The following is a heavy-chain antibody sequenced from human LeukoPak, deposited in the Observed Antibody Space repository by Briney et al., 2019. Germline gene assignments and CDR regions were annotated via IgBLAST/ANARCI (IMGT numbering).Heavy chain of an antibody. CDR2: IYYSGST. V-gene: IGHV4-59*01. CDR3: ARGGPMRRSLSFDY. J-gene: IGHJ4*02. CDR1: GGSISSYY. Sequence: SETLSLTCTVSGGSISSYYWSWIRQPPGKGLESIGYIYYSGSTNYNPSLKSRVTISVDTSKNQFSLKLSSVTAADTAVYYCARGGPMRRSLSFDYWGQGTLVTVSS.